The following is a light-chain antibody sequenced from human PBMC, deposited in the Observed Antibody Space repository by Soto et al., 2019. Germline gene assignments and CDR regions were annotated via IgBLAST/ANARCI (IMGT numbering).Light chain of an antibody. CDR1: QSLDRD. J-gene: IGKJ1*01. V-gene: IGKV3-15*01. Sequence: VMSQSPATLSMSPGERATLSCRASQSLDRDLAWYQQKPGQSPRLLIFGASIRATGIPARFSGSGSGTEFTLTIGSLQSEDCALYYCQQYNNWPGTFGQGTKV. CDR2: GAS. CDR3: QQYNNWPGT.